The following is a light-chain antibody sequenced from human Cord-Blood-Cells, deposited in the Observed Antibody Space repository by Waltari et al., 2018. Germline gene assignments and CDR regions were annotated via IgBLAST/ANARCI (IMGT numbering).Light chain of an antibody. CDR3: QQSYSTPYT. CDR2: AAS. J-gene: IGKJ2*01. Sequence: DIQMTQSPSSLSASVGARVTITCRASQGIRSYLNWYQQKPGKAPKLLIYAASSLQSGVPSRFSGSGSGTDFTLTISSLQPEDFATYYCQQSYSTPYTFGQGTKLEIK. CDR1: QGIRSY. V-gene: IGKV1-39*01.